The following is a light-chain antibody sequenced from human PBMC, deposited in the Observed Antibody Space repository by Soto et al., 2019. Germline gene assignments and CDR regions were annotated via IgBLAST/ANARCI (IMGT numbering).Light chain of an antibody. CDR1: QSVIGSC. CDR3: PRDGSSRT. V-gene: IGKV3-20*01. Sequence: ESVLTQSPGTLSLSPGERATLSCRASQSVIGSCLAWYQQKPGQAPRLLVYGASSMATGIPDRFSGCGSGPDFTLTISRLEPEEVAVYYCPRDGSSRTFGEET. J-gene: IGKJ1*01. CDR2: GAS.